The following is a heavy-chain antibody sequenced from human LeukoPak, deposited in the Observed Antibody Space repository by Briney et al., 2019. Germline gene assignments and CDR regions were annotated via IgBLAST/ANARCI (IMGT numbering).Heavy chain of an antibody. J-gene: IGHJ6*03. CDR1: GYSISSGYY. CDR2: IYYSGST. Sequence: SETLSLTCTVSGYSISSGYYWGWIRQPPGKGLEWIGNIYYSGSTYYNPSLKSRVTISVDTSKNQFSLKLSSVTAADTAVYYCARVGQDGYYDFWSGYYYYYYMDVWGKGTTVTVSS. CDR3: ARVGQDGYYDFWSGYYYYYYMDV. V-gene: IGHV4-38-2*02. D-gene: IGHD3-3*01.